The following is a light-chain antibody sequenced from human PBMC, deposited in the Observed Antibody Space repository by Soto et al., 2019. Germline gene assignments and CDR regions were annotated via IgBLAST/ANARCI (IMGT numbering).Light chain of an antibody. CDR2: DAS. J-gene: IGKJ3*01. CDR3: QQRSNWPPLFT. Sequence: EMVFTQSPGTLSLSPGERATLSCRASQSFSSTYLAWYQQKPGQAPRLLIYDASNRATGIPARFSGSGSGTDFTLTISSLEPEDFAVNYCQQRSNWPPLFTFGPGTKVDIK. CDR1: QSFSSTY. V-gene: IGKV3-11*01.